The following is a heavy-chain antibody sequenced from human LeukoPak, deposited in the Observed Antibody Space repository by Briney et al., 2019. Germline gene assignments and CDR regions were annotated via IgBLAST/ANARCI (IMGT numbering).Heavy chain of an antibody. V-gene: IGHV3-7*01. J-gene: IGHJ4*02. CDR2: VKQDESSK. D-gene: IGHD4-23*01. Sequence: GRSLRLSCAASGFTFSSYAMHWVRQAPGKGPEWVANVKQDESSKFYADSVKGRFTISRDNAKNSLYLQMNGLRVEDTALYYCVRDYDGDLDYWGQGTLVTVSS. CDR1: GFTFSSYA. CDR3: VRDYDGDLDY.